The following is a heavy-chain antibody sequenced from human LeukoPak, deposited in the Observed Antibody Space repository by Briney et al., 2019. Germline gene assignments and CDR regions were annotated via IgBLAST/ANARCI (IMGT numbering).Heavy chain of an antibody. J-gene: IGHJ3*02. Sequence: GGSLRLSCAASGFTVSSNYMSWVRQAPGKGLEWVSAISGSGGSTDYADSAKGRFTISRDNSKNTLYLQMNSLRAEDTAVYYCAKATVGQIAVAGPEAFDIWGQGTMVTVSS. CDR2: ISGSGGST. CDR1: GFTVSSNY. D-gene: IGHD6-19*01. V-gene: IGHV3-23*01. CDR3: AKATVGQIAVAGPEAFDI.